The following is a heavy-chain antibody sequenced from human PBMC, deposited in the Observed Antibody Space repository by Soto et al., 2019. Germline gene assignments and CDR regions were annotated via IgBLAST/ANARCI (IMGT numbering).Heavy chain of an antibody. CDR1: GGSISSYY. CDR3: AREGYFDWLDDYYVMDV. CDR2: IYYSGST. D-gene: IGHD3-9*01. Sequence: PSETLSLTCPVSGGSISSYYWSWIRQPPGKGLEWIGYIYYSGSTNYNPSLKSRVTISVDTSKNQFSLKLSSVTAADTAVYYCAREGYFDWLDDYYVMDVWGQGTTVTVSS. V-gene: IGHV4-59*01. J-gene: IGHJ6*02.